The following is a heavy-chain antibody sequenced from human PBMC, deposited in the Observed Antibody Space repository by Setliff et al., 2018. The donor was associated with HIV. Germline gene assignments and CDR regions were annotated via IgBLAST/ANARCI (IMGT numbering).Heavy chain of an antibody. CDR1: GFTFDDNA. Sequence: GGSLRLSCAASGFTFDDNAMHWVRQAPGRGLEWISLISWDGGSTYYADSVKGRFTISRDNSKNSLYLQMNSLRAEDTALYYCAKDISSSWPYYFDDWGQGTLVTVSS. CDR3: AKDISSSWPYYFDD. V-gene: IGHV3-43D*04. CDR2: ISWDGGST. J-gene: IGHJ4*02. D-gene: IGHD6-13*01.